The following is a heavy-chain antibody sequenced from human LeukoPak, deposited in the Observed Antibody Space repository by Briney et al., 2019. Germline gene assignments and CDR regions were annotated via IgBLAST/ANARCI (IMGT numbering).Heavy chain of an antibody. J-gene: IGHJ4*02. CDR3: ATSRDGYNPGPQRRWRYFDY. CDR1: GGSFSGYY. Sequence: SETLSLTCAVYGGSFSGYYWSWIRQPPGKGLEWLGEINHSGSTNYNPSLKSRVTISVDTSKNQFSLKLSSVTAADTAVYYCATSRDGYNPGPQRRWRYFDYWGQGTLVTVSS. V-gene: IGHV4-34*01. D-gene: IGHD5-24*01. CDR2: INHSGST.